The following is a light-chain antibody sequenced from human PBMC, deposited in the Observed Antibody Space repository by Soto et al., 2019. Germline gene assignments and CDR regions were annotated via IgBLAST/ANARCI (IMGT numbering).Light chain of an antibody. CDR2: GAS. CDR1: QSVTSTY. J-gene: IGKJ5*01. Sequence: EIVLTQSPGTLSLSPGERATLSCRASQSVTSTYLGWYQQKPGQAPSLLIYGASSRATGIPDRFSGSGSGTDFTLTISRLEPEYFAVYYCQQYVSPPIAFGQGTRREIK. V-gene: IGKV3-20*01. CDR3: QQYVSPPIA.